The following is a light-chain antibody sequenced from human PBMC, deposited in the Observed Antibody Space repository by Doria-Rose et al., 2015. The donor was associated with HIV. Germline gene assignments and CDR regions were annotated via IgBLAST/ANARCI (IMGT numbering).Light chain of an antibody. CDR2: DGS. Sequence: DIVLTQSPGTLSLSPGERATLSCRASQRFSSTYLAWYQQKPGQAPSLLIYDGSTRATGIPDRFSASGSVTDFTLTINRLEPEDFALYYCHQYGTSWTFGQGTKVEI. CDR1: QRFSSTY. CDR3: HQYGTSWT. V-gene: IGKV3-20*01. J-gene: IGKJ1*01.